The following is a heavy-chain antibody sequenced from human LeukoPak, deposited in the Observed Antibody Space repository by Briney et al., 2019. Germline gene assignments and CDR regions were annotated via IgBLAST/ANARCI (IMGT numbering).Heavy chain of an antibody. D-gene: IGHD5-12*01. CDR2: IDYNGRT. CDR3: ARRGYSGLAMDV. Sequence: PSETLSLTCAVSGGSIGTHFWSWVRQSSGKGLEWVGYIDYNGRTNYSPSLKSRVAISADTSKNQVSLKLSSVTAADTAVYYCARRGYSGLAMDVWGQGTTVTASS. J-gene: IGHJ6*02. V-gene: IGHV4-59*08. CDR1: GGSIGTHF.